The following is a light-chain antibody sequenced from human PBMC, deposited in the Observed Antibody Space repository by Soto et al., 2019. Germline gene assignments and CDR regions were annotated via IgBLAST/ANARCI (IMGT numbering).Light chain of an antibody. CDR3: QQYGGSPIT. J-gene: IGKJ5*01. CDR1: QSVTSK. Sequence: EVVLTQSPGTLSLSPGDRATLSCGASQSVTSKLAWYQQKPGQDPRLLISGASNRATGIPDRFSGSGSGTDFTLTISRLEPDDFALYFCQQYGGSPITFGLGTRLEI. V-gene: IGKV3-20*01. CDR2: GAS.